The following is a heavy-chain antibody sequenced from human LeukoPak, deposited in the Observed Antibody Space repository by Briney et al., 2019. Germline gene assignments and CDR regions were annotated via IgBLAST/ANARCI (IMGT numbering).Heavy chain of an antibody. J-gene: IGHJ4*02. CDR1: GFTFSSYD. D-gene: IGHD6-13*01. V-gene: IGHV3-23*01. CDR2: ISGSGGST. Sequence: GGSLTLSCAVSGFTFSSYDMSWVRQAPGKGLEWVSAISGSGGSTYYADSVKGRFTISRDNSKNTLYLQMNSLRAEDTAVYYCAKLGGIAAAGTQFDYWGQGTLVTVSS. CDR3: AKLGGIAAAGTQFDY.